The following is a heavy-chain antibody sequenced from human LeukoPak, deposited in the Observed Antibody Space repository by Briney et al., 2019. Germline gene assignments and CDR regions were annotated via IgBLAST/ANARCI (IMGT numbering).Heavy chain of an antibody. Sequence: GGSLRLSCAASGFTFSSYAVHWVRQAPGKGLEWVAVISYDGSNKYYADSVKGRFTISRDNSKNTLYLQMNSLRAEDTAVYYCARRLHGYSLDYWGQGTLVTVSS. CDR2: ISYDGSNK. CDR1: GFTFSSYA. V-gene: IGHV3-30*01. CDR3: ARRLHGYSLDY. J-gene: IGHJ4*02. D-gene: IGHD3-22*01.